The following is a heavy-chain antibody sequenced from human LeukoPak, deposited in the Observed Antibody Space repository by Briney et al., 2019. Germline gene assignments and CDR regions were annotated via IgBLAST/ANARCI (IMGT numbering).Heavy chain of an antibody. CDR2: ISGSGGST. D-gene: IGHD4-17*01. CDR1: GFTFSSYV. V-gene: IGHV3-23*01. J-gene: IGHJ4*02. CDR3: AKAPQMTTVTTRFDY. Sequence: GGSLRLSCAASGFTFSSYVMSWVRQAPGKGLEWVSGISGSGGSTYYADSAKGRFTISRDNSKNTLYLQTNSLRAEDTAVYYCAKAPQMTTVTTRFDYWGQGTLVTVSS.